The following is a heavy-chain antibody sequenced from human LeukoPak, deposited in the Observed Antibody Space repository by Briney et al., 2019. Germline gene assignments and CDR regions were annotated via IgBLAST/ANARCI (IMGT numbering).Heavy chain of an antibody. CDR1: GFTFSSYA. Sequence: PGGSLRLSCAASGFTFSSYAMSWVRHAPGKGLEWVSAISGSCGSTYYADSVKGRFTISRDNSKNTLYLQMTSLRAEDTAVYYCATTYSGSYRGILDVWGQGTTVTVSS. CDR3: ATTYSGSYRGILDV. D-gene: IGHD1-26*01. V-gene: IGHV3-23*01. CDR2: ISGSCGST. J-gene: IGHJ6*02.